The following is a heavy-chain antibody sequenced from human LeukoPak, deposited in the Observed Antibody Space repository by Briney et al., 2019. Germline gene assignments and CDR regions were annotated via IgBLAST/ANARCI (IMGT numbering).Heavy chain of an antibody. Sequence: TGGSLRLSCAASGFTVSSNYMSWVRQAPGKGLEWVSAISGSGGSTYYADSVKGRFTISRDNSKNTLYLQMNSLRAEDTAVYYCAKAGSWYDFDYWGQGTLVTVSS. D-gene: IGHD6-13*01. V-gene: IGHV3-23*01. CDR1: GFTVSSNY. CDR3: AKAGSWYDFDY. CDR2: ISGSGGST. J-gene: IGHJ4*02.